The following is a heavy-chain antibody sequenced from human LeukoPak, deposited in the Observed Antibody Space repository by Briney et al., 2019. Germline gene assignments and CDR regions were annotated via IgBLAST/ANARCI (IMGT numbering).Heavy chain of an antibody. V-gene: IGHV3-21*01. CDR3: ARGVDGSSWNWWFDP. Sequence: GGSLRLSCVASGFTFSDYSMNWVRQTPGKGLEWVSSIDTTSHYIYYADSAKGRFTISRDNAKTSLYLQMNSLRAEDTAVYYCARGVDGSSWNWWFDPWGQGTLVTVSS. D-gene: IGHD6-13*01. CDR2: IDTTSHYI. CDR1: GFTFSDYS. J-gene: IGHJ5*02.